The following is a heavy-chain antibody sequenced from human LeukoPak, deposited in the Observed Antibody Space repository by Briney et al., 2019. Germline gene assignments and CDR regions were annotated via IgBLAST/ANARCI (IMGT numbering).Heavy chain of an antibody. D-gene: IGHD3-9*01. V-gene: IGHV4-31*03. CDR3: ARSAPTYYDILTGSTGGPFDY. CDR1: GGSISSGGYY. Sequence: PSQTLSLTCTVSGGSISSGGYYWSWIRQHPGKGLEWIGYIYYSGSTYYNPSLKSRVTISVGTSKNQFSLKLSSVTAADTAVYYCARSAPTYYDILTGSTGGPFDYWGQGTLVTVSS. CDR2: IYYSGST. J-gene: IGHJ4*02.